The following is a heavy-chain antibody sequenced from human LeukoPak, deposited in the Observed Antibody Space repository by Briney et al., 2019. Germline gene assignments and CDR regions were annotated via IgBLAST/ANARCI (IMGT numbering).Heavy chain of an antibody. J-gene: IGHJ4*02. CDR1: GFIVSNNY. Sequence: GGSLRLSCVASGFIVSNNYMSWVRQAPGKGLEWVSVLYNAGSTYYADSVKGRFTISRDNSKNTLYLQMYSLRAEDTAVYYCARYCSDTSCRSFDYWGQGTLVTVSS. CDR3: ARYCSDTSCRSFDY. V-gene: IGHV3-53*01. D-gene: IGHD2-2*01. CDR2: LYNAGST.